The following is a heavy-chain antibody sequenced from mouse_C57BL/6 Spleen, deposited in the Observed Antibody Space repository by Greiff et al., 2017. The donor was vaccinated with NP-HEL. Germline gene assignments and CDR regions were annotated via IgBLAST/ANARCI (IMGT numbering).Heavy chain of an antibody. D-gene: IGHD1-1*01. Sequence: VQLQQSGAELVMPGASVKLSCKASGYTFTSYWMHWVKQRPGQGLEWIGEIDPSDSYTNYNQKFKGKSTLTVDKSSSTAYMQLSSLTSEDSAVYYCARCHNYGSSYFDYWGQGTTLTVSS. CDR3: ARCHNYGSSYFDY. CDR2: IDPSDSYT. V-gene: IGHV1-69*01. J-gene: IGHJ2*01. CDR1: GYTFTSYW.